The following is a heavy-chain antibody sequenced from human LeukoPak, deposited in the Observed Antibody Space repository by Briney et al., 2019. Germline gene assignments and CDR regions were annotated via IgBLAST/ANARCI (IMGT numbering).Heavy chain of an antibody. J-gene: IGHJ4*02. Sequence: GGSLRLSCAASGFTFSNYWIHWVRQAPGKGLVWVSRIDNAGSITTYADSVKGRFTISRDNAENTLYLQINSLRVEDTAVYYCVRSAFHAGSGNYYDYWGQGTLVTVSS. CDR3: VRSAFHAGSGNYYDY. D-gene: IGHD3-22*01. CDR1: GFTFSNYW. CDR2: IDNAGSIT. V-gene: IGHV3-74*03.